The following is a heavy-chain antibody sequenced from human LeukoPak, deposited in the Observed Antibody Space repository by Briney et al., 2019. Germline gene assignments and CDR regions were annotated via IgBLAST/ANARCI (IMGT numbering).Heavy chain of an antibody. CDR3: ARGMGDFWSGYYPHFDY. CDR1: GFTFSSYA. V-gene: IGHV3-30*04. D-gene: IGHD3-3*01. J-gene: IGHJ4*02. Sequence: PGGSLRLSCAASGFTFSSYAMHWVRQAPGKGLEWVAVISYDGSNKYYADSVKGRFTISRDNSKNTLYLQMNSLRAEDTAVYYCARGMGDFWSGYYPHFDYWGQGTLVTVSS. CDR2: ISYDGSNK.